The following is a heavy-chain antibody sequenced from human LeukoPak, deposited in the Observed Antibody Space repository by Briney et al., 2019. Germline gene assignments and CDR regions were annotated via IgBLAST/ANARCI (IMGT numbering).Heavy chain of an antibody. CDR1: GYTFTGYY. Sequence: ASVKVSCKASGYTFTGYYMHWVRQAPGQGLEWMGWINPNSGGTNYAQKFQGRVTMTRDTSISTAYMELSRLRSDDTAVYYCARGMGYCSSTSCNNWFDPWGQGTLVTVSS. CDR3: ARGMGYCSSTSCNNWFDP. V-gene: IGHV1-2*02. CDR2: INPNSGGT. J-gene: IGHJ5*02. D-gene: IGHD2-2*01.